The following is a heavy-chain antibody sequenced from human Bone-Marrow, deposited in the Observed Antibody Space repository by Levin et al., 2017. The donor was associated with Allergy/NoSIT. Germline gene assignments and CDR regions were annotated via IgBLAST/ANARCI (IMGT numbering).Heavy chain of an antibody. Sequence: LSLTCAASGFTFRDYYMTWIRQAPGKGLEWVSYSSGSGATIYHADSVKGRFTISRDNGKNLLYLQMDSLRAEDTALYYCARGPIRGATSYLYHFGMDVWGQGTTVTVSS. CDR1: GFTFRDYY. CDR3: ARGPIRGATSYLYHFGMDV. V-gene: IGHV3-11*01. D-gene: IGHD1-26*01. J-gene: IGHJ6*02. CDR2: SSGSGATI.